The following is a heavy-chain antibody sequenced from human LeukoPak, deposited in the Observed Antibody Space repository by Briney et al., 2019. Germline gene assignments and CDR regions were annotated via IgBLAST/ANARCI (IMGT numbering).Heavy chain of an antibody. CDR2: IFGSGGSP. V-gene: IGHV3-23*01. D-gene: IGHD2-15*01. J-gene: IGHJ4*02. CDR1: GFTFGSHA. CDR3: GKTTVGYSSGQKPTWPVDF. Sequence: GGSLRLSCEASGFTFGSHAMDWVRQAPGKGLEWVAGIFGSGGSPHYADSVKSRFTISRDNPRNTVYLQINSLRDDDTAVYYCGKTTVGYSSGQKPTWPVDFWGQGTLVTVSS.